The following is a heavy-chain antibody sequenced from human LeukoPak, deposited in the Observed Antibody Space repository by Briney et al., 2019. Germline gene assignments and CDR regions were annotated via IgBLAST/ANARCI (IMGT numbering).Heavy chain of an antibody. CDR3: AGASWFGEWVR. Sequence: GGSLRLSCAASGFTFSSYWMSWVRQAPGKGLEWVANIKQDGSEKYYVDSVKGRFTISRDNAKNSLFLQMNSLRDDDTAVYYCAGASWFGEWVRWGQGTLVTVSS. CDR2: IKQDGSEK. J-gene: IGHJ4*02. V-gene: IGHV3-7*04. D-gene: IGHD3-10*01. CDR1: GFTFSSYW.